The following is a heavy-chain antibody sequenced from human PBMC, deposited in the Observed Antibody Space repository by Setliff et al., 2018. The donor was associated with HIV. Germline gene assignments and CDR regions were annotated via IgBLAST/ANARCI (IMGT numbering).Heavy chain of an antibody. CDR1: GGTFSSYG. CDR2: IIPVYGTT. J-gene: IGHJ3*02. D-gene: IGHD6-19*01. Sequence: SVKVSCKASGGTFSSYGISWVRQAPGQGLEWMGRIIPVYGTTNYAQKFQGRVTITADKSTSTAYMELSSLRSEDTAVYYCARAGQWLFPDAFDIWGQGTMVTVSS. CDR3: ARAGQWLFPDAFDI. V-gene: IGHV1-69*06.